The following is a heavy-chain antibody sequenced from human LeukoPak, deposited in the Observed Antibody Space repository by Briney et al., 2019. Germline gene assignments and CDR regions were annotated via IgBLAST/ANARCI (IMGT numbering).Heavy chain of an antibody. CDR3: ARSPNYYYYFYMDV. V-gene: IGHV4-4*07. CDR2: FYTGYST. CDR1: GSFINDYS. J-gene: IGHJ6*03. Sequence: PSETLSLTCAVSGSFINDYSWSWVRQPAGRGLELIGRFYTGYSTEYNPSLMSRVTILVDRSKSQISLNLRSVTAADTAVYYCARSPNYYYYFYMDVWGQGTTVTVSS.